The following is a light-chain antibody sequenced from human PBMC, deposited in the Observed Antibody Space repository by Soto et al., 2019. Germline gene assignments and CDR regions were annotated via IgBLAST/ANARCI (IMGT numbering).Light chain of an antibody. Sequence: SSGPLSLTTWERDKLSCRASQSVSSSYLAWYQQKPGQAPRLLIYGASRRATGIPDRFIGSGSGTDFTLTISRLEPEDFAMYYCQHYIMSLTTSAQLAKVDI. CDR2: GAS. CDR1: QSVSSSY. CDR3: QHYIMSLTT. V-gene: IGKV3-20*01. J-gene: IGKJ1*01.